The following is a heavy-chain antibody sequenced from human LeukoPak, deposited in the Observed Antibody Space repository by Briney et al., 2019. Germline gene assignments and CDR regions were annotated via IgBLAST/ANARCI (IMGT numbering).Heavy chain of an antibody. CDR2: ISSSGSTI. Sequence: GGCLRLSCAASRFTFSSYEMNWVRQAPGKGLEWVSYISSSGSTIYYADSVKGRFTISRDNAKNSLYLQMNSLRAEDAALYFCAREPYSGSYGAYYYYYMDVWGKGTTVTISS. J-gene: IGHJ6*03. D-gene: IGHD1-26*01. CDR3: AREPYSGSYGAYYYYYMDV. CDR1: RFTFSSYE. V-gene: IGHV3-48*03.